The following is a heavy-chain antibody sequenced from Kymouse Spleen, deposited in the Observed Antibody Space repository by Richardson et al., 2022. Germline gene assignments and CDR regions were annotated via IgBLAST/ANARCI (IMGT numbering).Heavy chain of an antibody. D-gene: IGHD6-19*01. CDR2: TYYRSKWYN. CDR1: GDSVSSNSAA. V-gene: IGHV6-1*01. Sequence: QVQLQQSGPGLVKPSQTLSLTCAISGDSVSSNSAAWNWIRQSPSRGLEWLGRTYYRSKWYNDYAVSVKSRITINPDTSKNQFSLQLNSVTPEDTAVYYCARDRYSSGWAGYYYYGMDVWGQGTTVTVSS. CDR3: ARDRYSSGWAGYYYYGMDV. J-gene: IGHJ6*02.